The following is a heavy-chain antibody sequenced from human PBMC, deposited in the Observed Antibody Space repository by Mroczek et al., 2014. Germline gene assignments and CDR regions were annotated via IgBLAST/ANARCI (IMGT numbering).Heavy chain of an antibody. V-gene: IGHV1-69*01. CDR2: IIPVFGTP. Sequence: GKKPGSSVKVSCTASGGPFLSYAITWVRQAPGQGLEWMGGIIPVFGTPNYAQKFRGRVTITADESSNTAYMELSSLGFEDTAVYYCARRYGSAPGYYFDYWGQGTLVTVSS. CDR3: ARRYGSAPGYYFDY. CDR1: GGPFLSYA. J-gene: IGHJ4*02. D-gene: IGHD3-10*01.